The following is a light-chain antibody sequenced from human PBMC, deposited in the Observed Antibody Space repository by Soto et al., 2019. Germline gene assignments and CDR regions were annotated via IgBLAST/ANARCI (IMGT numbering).Light chain of an antibody. J-gene: IGLJ3*02. CDR1: NIETKG. CDR3: QVWDTYTLSGV. CDR2: DDT. V-gene: IGLV3-21*02. Sequence: SYELTQPPSVSVAPGQTASITCGGDNIETKGVHWYQRKPGQAPILVVYDDTDRPSGIPDRFSGSNSGNTATLTISRVEAGDEADYYCQVWDTYTLSGVFGGGTKLTVL.